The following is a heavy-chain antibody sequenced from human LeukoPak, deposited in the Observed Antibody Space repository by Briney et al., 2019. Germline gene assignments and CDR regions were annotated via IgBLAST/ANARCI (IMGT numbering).Heavy chain of an antibody. CDR2: IYYSGTT. J-gene: IGHJ4*02. V-gene: IGHV4-30-4*01. CDR1: GASVSSSYYY. D-gene: IGHD3-22*01. Sequence: PSQTLSLTCTVSGASVSSSYYYWSWIRQPPGTGLEWIGYIYYSGTTSYNPSLKSRVTISIDTSKNQFSLKLSSVTAADTAVYYCARAKKYYYDSSGYLIDYWGQGTLVTVSS. CDR3: ARAKKYYYDSSGYLIDY.